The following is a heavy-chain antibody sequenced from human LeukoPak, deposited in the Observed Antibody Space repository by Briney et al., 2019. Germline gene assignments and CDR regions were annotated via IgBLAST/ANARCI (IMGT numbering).Heavy chain of an antibody. Sequence: YPGGSLRLSCAASGFTFRSYWMHWVRQAPGKGLVWVSRISPDGTSKSYADSVKGRFTISRDNAKNTLSLQMNSLRAEDTGLYYCARADGSHYGLKDYWGQGTLVTVSS. CDR2: ISPDGTSK. CDR3: ARADGSHYGLKDY. D-gene: IGHD1-26*01. V-gene: IGHV3-74*01. CDR1: GFTFRSYW. J-gene: IGHJ4*02.